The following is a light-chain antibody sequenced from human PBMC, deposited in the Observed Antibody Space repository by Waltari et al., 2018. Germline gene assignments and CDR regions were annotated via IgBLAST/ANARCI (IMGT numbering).Light chain of an antibody. V-gene: IGKV4-1*01. Sequence: DIVMTQSPESLAVSLGERATINCKSSQSLISTSNNKNFLAWYQVKLGQPPKLLFYWSFTRQSGVPDRVSGSGSGTDFTLTISSLQAEDVAIYYCQQYYTMPVTFGGGTKVEIK. CDR1: QSLISTSNNKNF. CDR2: WSF. J-gene: IGKJ4*01. CDR3: QQYYTMPVT.